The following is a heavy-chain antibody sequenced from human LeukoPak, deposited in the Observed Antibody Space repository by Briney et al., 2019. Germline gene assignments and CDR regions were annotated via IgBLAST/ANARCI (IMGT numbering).Heavy chain of an antibody. V-gene: IGHV4-34*01. CDR3: ASALSSSAFDP. J-gene: IGHJ5*02. Sequence: SATLSLTCAVYGGSFSGYYWSWIRQPPGKGLEWIGEINHSGSTNYNPSLKSRVTISVDTSKNQFSLKLSSVTAADTAVYYCASALSSSAFDPWGQGTLVTVSS. CDR1: GGSFSGYY. D-gene: IGHD6-13*01. CDR2: INHSGST.